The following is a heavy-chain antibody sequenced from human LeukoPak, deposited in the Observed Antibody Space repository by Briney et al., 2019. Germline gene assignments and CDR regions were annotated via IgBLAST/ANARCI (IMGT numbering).Heavy chain of an antibody. V-gene: IGHV3-7*01. D-gene: IGHD6-25*01. CDR3: ARDPSQFHYSSDHYYMDV. CDR2: INQDGSEK. Sequence: PGGSLRLSCAASGFTFINYWMSWVRQAPGKGLEWVGNINQDGSEKYYVDSVKGRFTISRDNANNSLFLQMNSLRAEDTAVYYCARDPSQFHYSSDHYYMDVWGKGTTVTVSS. J-gene: IGHJ6*03. CDR1: GFTFINYW.